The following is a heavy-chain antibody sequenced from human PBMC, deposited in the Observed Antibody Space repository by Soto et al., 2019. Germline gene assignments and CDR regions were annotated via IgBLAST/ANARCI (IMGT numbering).Heavy chain of an antibody. Sequence: GGSLRLSCGASGFFFEDYGMHWVRQAPGKGLEWVSGISWNSGSIGYADSVQGRFIISRDNAENSLYLQINSLRPEDTALYYCAKASAEYLDYWGQGTLVTVSS. D-gene: IGHD2-15*01. J-gene: IGHJ4*02. CDR3: AKASAEYLDY. CDR1: GFFFEDYG. CDR2: ISWNSGSI. V-gene: IGHV3-9*01.